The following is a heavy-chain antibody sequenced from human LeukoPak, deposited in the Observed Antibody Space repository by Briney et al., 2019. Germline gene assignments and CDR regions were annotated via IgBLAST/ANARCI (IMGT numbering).Heavy chain of an antibody. D-gene: IGHD3-3*01. CDR2: ISSSSSTI. Sequence: PGRSLRLSCAASGFTFDDYAMHWVRQAPGKGLEWVSYISSSSSTIYYADSVKGRFTISRDNAKNSLYLQMNSLRAEDTAVYYCARVPSYDFWSGYPIDYWGQGTLVTVSS. CDR3: ARVPSYDFWSGYPIDY. CDR1: GFTFDDYA. V-gene: IGHV3-48*04. J-gene: IGHJ4*02.